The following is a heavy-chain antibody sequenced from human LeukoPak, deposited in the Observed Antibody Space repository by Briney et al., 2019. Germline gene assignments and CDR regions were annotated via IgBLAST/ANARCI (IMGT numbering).Heavy chain of an antibody. CDR2: ISYDGSNK. D-gene: IGHD2-21*01. V-gene: IGHV3-30-3*01. J-gene: IGHJ4*02. CDR3: ARDCGLYFDY. Sequence: GGSLRLSCAASGFTFSSYAMHWVRQAPGKGLERVAVISYDGSNKYYADSVKGRFTISRDNSKNTLYLQMNSLRAEDTAVYYCARDCGLYFDYWGQGTLVTVSS. CDR1: GFTFSSYA.